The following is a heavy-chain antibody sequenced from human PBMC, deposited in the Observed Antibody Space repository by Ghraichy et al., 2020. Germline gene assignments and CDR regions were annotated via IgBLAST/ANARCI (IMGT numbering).Heavy chain of an antibody. Sequence: SETLSLTCAVYGGSFSGYYWSWIRQPPGKGLEWIGEINHSGSTNYNPSLKSRVTISVDTSKNQFSLKLSSVTAADTAVYYCARGSSPVDTAMVKCGDCYGGDAFDIWGQGTMVTVSS. CDR1: GGSFSGYY. CDR3: ARGSSPVDTAMVKCGDCYGGDAFDI. CDR2: INHSGST. J-gene: IGHJ3*02. D-gene: IGHD5-18*01. V-gene: IGHV4-34*01.